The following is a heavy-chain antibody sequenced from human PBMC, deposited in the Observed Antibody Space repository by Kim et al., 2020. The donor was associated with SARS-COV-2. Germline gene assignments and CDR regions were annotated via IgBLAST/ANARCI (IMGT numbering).Heavy chain of an antibody. Sequence: ASVKVSCKASGYTFTSYAMHWVRQAPGQRLEWMGWINAGNGNTKYSQKFQGRVTITRDTSASTAYMELSSLRSEDTAVYYCARDRRVVRGVINYFDYWGQGTLVTVSS. CDR2: INAGNGNT. CDR1: GYTFTSYA. D-gene: IGHD3-10*01. V-gene: IGHV1-3*01. CDR3: ARDRRVVRGVINYFDY. J-gene: IGHJ4*02.